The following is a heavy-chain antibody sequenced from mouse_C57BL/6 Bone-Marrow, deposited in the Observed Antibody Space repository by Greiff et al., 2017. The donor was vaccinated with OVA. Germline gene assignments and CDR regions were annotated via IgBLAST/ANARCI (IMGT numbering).Heavy chain of an antibody. CDR1: GYTFTDYY. J-gene: IGHJ1*03. D-gene: IGHD1-1*01. Sequence: VKLMESGAELVRPGASVKLSCKASGYTFTDYYINWVKQRPGQGLEWIARIYPGSGNTYYNEKFKGKATLTAEKSSSTAYMQLSSLTSEDSAVYFCARGFITTVDWYFDVWGTGTTVTVSS. V-gene: IGHV1-76*01. CDR2: IYPGSGNT. CDR3: ARGFITTVDWYFDV.